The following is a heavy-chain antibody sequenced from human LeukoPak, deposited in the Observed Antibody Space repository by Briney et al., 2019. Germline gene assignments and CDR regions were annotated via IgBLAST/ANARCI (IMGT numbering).Heavy chain of an antibody. CDR2: INPSGGST. D-gene: IGHD2-2*02. CDR3: ARDRIVVVPAAIPLRAFDI. J-gene: IGHJ3*02. Sequence: GASVKVSCKASGYTFTSYYMHWVRQAPGQGLEWMGIINPSGGSTSYAQKFQGRVTMTRDTSTSTVYMELSSLRSEDTAVYYCARDRIVVVPAAIPLRAFDIWGQGTMVTVSS. CDR1: GYTFTSYY. V-gene: IGHV1-46*01.